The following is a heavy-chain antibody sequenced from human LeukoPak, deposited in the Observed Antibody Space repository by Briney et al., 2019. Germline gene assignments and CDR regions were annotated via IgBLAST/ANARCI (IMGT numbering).Heavy chain of an antibody. CDR1: GFTFSIYW. CDR3: AAASSRHIAAAGEY. D-gene: IGHD6-13*01. J-gene: IGHJ4*02. Sequence: GGSLRLSCAASGFTFSIYWMHWVRHAPGKGLVWVSRINGDESNTNYADSVKGRFTISRGNAKKTLYLQMNSLRAEDTAVYYCAAASSRHIAAAGEYWGQGALVTVSS. V-gene: IGHV3-74*01. CDR2: INGDESNT.